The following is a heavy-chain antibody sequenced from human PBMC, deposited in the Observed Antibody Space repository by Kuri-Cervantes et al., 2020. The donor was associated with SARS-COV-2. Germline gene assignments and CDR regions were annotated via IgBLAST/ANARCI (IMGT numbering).Heavy chain of an antibody. D-gene: IGHD1-14*01. Sequence: GSLRLTCIVSGDSMSGSYWTWMRKSPGRGLEWIGYVSDTGSRYNPSLGSRVTISVDTSKNQFSLRLTSVTAADTALYSCAKDEIGDGKPIIYWGRGILVTVSS. CDR1: GDSMSGSY. CDR2: VSDTGSR. CDR3: AKDEIGDGKPIIY. J-gene: IGHJ4*02. V-gene: IGHV4-59*01.